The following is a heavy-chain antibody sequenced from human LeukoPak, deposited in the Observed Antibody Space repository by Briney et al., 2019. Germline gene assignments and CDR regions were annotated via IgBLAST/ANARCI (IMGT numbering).Heavy chain of an antibody. D-gene: IGHD1-1*01. CDR1: GFTFSSYS. V-gene: IGHV3-21*06. Sequence: GGSPRLSCAASGFTFSSYSMKWVRQAPGKGLEWVSSITSSSSYTYYADSVKGRFTISRDNAKNSLYLQMNSLRAEDTAVYYCASWNPAVGYWGQGTLVTVSS. J-gene: IGHJ4*02. CDR3: ASWNPAVGY. CDR2: ITSSSSYT.